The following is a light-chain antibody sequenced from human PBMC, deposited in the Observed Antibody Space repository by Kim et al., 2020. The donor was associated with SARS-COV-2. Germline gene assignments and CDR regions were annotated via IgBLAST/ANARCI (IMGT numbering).Light chain of an antibody. J-gene: IGKJ1*01. Sequence: VSPGERATRSCRASQSVSSNLVWYQQKPGQAPRLLIYGASTRATGISARFSGSGSGTEFTLTISSLQSEDFALYYCQQYDNWPLAFGQGTKVDIK. CDR3: QQYDNWPLA. CDR1: QSVSSN. V-gene: IGKV3-15*01. CDR2: GAS.